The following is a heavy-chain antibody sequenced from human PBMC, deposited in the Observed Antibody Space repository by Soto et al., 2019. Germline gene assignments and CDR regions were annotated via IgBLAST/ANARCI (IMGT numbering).Heavy chain of an antibody. CDR1: SGSISSSNW. Sequence: SETLSLTCTVSSGSISSSNWWSWVRQPPGKGLEWIGEISNSGSSNYNPSLKSRVTISVDTSKNQFSLKLSSVTAADTAVYYCASPGYCSGGSCYTKKYFQHWGQGTLVTVSS. D-gene: IGHD2-15*01. CDR2: ISNSGSS. J-gene: IGHJ1*01. CDR3: ASPGYCSGGSCYTKKYFQH. V-gene: IGHV4-4*02.